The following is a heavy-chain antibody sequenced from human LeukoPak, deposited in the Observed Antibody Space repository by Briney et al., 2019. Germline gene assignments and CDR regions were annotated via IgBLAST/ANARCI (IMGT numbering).Heavy chain of an antibody. CDR3: AKEVVVAGRSYYYYGMDV. V-gene: IGHV3-23*01. Sequence: GRSLRLSCAASGFTFSSYAMSWVRQAPGKGLEWVSGISGSGGSTYYADSVKGRFTISRDNSKNTLYLQMNSLRAEDTAVYYCAKEVVVAGRSYYYYGMDVWGQGTTVTVSS. D-gene: IGHD6-19*01. CDR2: ISGSGGST. CDR1: GFTFSSYA. J-gene: IGHJ6*02.